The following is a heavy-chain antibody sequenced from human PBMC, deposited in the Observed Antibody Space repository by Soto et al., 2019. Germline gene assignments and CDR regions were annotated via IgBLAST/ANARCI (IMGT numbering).Heavy chain of an antibody. CDR2: AHHSGRT. CDR3: ARSEATGLDY. V-gene: IGHV4-4*02. D-gene: IGHD1-26*01. CDR1: GGSMSSSNW. Sequence: QVQLQESGPGLVKPSGTLSLTCTVSGGSMSSSNWWHWVSQSPGKGLEWVGEAHHSGRTNYNPSLHSRVTTSFDKSKNHFPLTLSSVTAADTAVYYCARSEATGLDYWGQGTLVTVSS. J-gene: IGHJ4*02.